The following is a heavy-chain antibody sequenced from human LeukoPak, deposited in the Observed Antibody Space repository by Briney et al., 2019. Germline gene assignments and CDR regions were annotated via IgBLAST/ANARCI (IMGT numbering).Heavy chain of an antibody. CDR3: ARAFLAAAGNAFDI. J-gene: IGHJ3*02. V-gene: IGHV1-18*01. Sequence: GASVKVSCKASGYTFTSYGIGWVRQAPGQGLEWMGWISAYNGNTNYAQKLQGRVTMTTDTSTSTAYMELRSLRSDDTAVYYCARAFLAAAGNAFDIWGQGTMVTVSS. CDR2: ISAYNGNT. D-gene: IGHD6-13*01. CDR1: GYTFTSYG.